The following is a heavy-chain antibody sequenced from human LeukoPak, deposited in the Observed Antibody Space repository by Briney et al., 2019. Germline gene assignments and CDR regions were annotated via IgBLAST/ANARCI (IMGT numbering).Heavy chain of an antibody. J-gene: IGHJ4*02. CDR1: GFTFSDYY. CDR3: ARGYGSSGNEKIFDY. Sequence: GGSLRLSCAASGFTFSDYYMSWVRQAPGKGLEWVSRSNGDGSGTDYADSVKGRFTISRDNAKNTLYLQMNRLRAEDTAVYFCARGYGSSGNEKIFDYWGQGSLVTVSS. D-gene: IGHD6-19*01. CDR2: SNGDGSGT. V-gene: IGHV3-74*01.